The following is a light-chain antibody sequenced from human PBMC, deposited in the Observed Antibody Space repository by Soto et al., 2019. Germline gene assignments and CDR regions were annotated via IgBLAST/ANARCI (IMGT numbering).Light chain of an antibody. CDR2: AAS. CDR1: QSISSY. J-gene: IGKJ4*01. CDR3: QQIYRTLT. V-gene: IGKV1-39*01. Sequence: DIQMTQSPSSLSASVGDRVTITCRASQSISSYLNWYQQKPGKAPKLMIYAASSLQSGVPSRFSGSGSGTDFTLTISSLQPDDFATYYCQQIYRTLTFGGGTKVEIK.